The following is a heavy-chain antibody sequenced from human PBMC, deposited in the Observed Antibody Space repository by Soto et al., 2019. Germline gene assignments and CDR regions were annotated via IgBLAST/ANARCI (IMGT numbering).Heavy chain of an antibody. V-gene: IGHV1-69*13. J-gene: IGHJ4*02. D-gene: IGHD3-10*01. CDR1: GGTFSSYA. Sequence: SVKVSCKASGGTFSSYAISWVRQAPGQGLEWMGGIIPIFGTANYAQKFQGRVTITADESTSTAYMELSSLRSEDTAVYYCARESRSTYYYGSGSSNFFDYWGQGTLVTVSS. CDR3: ARESRSTYYYGSGSSNFFDY. CDR2: IIPIFGTA.